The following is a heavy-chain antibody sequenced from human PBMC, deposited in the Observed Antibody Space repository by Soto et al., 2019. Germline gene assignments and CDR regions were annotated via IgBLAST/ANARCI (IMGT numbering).Heavy chain of an antibody. CDR3: AKDHGYSSSSFLIDY. J-gene: IGHJ4*02. CDR2: ISYDGSNK. D-gene: IGHD6-6*01. Sequence: GGSLRLSCAASGFTFSSYGMHWVRQAPGKGLEWVAVISYDGSNKYYADSVKGRFTISRDNSKNTLYLQMNSLRAEDTAVYYCAKDHGYSSSSFLIDYWGQGTLVTVSS. V-gene: IGHV3-30*18. CDR1: GFTFSSYG.